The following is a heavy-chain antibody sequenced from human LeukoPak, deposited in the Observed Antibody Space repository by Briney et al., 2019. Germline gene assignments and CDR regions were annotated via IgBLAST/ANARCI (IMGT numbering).Heavy chain of an antibody. D-gene: IGHD6-13*01. CDR3: ACSPSLSSSWYGYYYYYYYMDV. J-gene: IGHJ6*03. CDR1: GYTFTSYD. Sequence: ASVKVSCKASGYTFTSYDINWVRQATGQGLEWMGWMNPNSGNTGYAQKFQGRVTMTRNTFISTAYMELSSLRSEDTAVYYCACSPSLSSSWYGYYYYYYYMDVWGKGTTVTVSS. CDR2: MNPNSGNT. V-gene: IGHV1-8*01.